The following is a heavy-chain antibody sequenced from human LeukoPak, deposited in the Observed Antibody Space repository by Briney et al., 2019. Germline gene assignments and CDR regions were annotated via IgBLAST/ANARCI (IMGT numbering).Heavy chain of an antibody. CDR3: ARRDYDILTGYSYGMDV. V-gene: IGHV4-39*01. D-gene: IGHD3-9*01. J-gene: IGHJ6*02. CDR2: NYYSGSS. Sequence: SETLSLTCTVSGGSISSSSYYWGWIRQPPGKGLEWIGSNYYSGSSYYNPSLKSRVTISVDTSKNQFSLKLSSVTAADTAVYYCARRDYDILTGYSYGMDVWGQGTTVTVSS. CDR1: GGSISSSSYY.